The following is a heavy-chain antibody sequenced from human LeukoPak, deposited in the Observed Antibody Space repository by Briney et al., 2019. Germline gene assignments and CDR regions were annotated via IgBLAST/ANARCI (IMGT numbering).Heavy chain of an antibody. CDR1: GFTFSSYS. V-gene: IGHV3-21*01. CDR3: ARDIRRSSWYDY. J-gene: IGHJ4*02. Sequence: PGGSLRLSCAASGFTFSSYSMNWVRQAPGKGLEWVSSISSSSSYIYYADSVKGRFTISRDNAKNSLYLQMNSLRAEDTAVYYCARDIRRSSWYDYWGQGTLVTVSS. CDR2: ISSSSSYI. D-gene: IGHD6-13*01.